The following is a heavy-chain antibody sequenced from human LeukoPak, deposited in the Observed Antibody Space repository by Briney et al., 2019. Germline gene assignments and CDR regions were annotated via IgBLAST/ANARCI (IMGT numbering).Heavy chain of an antibody. CDR2: IIPIFGTA. J-gene: IGHJ4*02. CDR3: AKVIPQWLTPGYFDY. D-gene: IGHD6-19*01. V-gene: IGHV1-69*13. Sequence: ASVKVSCKASGGTFSSYAISWVRQAPGQGLEWMGGIIPIFGTANYAQKFQGRVTITADESTSTAYMELSSLRSEDTAVYYCAKVIPQWLTPGYFDYWGQGTLVTVSS. CDR1: GGTFSSYA.